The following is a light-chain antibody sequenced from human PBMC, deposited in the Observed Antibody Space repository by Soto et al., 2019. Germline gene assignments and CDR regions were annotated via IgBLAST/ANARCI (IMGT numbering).Light chain of an antibody. Sequence: QSVLTQPASVSGSPGQSITISCTGTSSDVGGYNYVSWYQQHPGKAPKLMIYDVSNRPSGVSNRFSGSKSGNTASLTISGLQAENEADYSCSSYTSSSTLYVFGTGTKATV. CDR3: SSYTSSSTLYV. CDR1: SSDVGGYNY. J-gene: IGLJ1*01. CDR2: DVS. V-gene: IGLV2-14*01.